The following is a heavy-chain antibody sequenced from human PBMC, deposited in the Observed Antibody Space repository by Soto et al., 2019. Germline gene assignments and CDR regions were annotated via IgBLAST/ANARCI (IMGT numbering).Heavy chain of an antibody. J-gene: IGHJ3*02. V-gene: IGHV3-49*03. D-gene: IGHD3-3*01. CDR1: GFTFGDYA. CDR3: TXDRRPTFWSGYSDAFDI. Sequence: GGSLRLSCTASGFTFGDYAMSWFRQAPGKGLEWVGFIRSKAYGGTTEYAASVKGRFTISRDDSKSIAYLQMNSLKTXXXAVYYXTXDRRPTFWSGYSDAFDIWGQGTMVTVSS. CDR2: IRSKAYGGTT.